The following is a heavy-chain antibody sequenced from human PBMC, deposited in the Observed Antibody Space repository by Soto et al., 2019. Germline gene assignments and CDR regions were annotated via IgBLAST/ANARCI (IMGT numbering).Heavy chain of an antibody. D-gene: IGHD2-15*01. CDR3: ASWLKGPDIGNYYYGMDV. CDR2: IMPIFRAP. Sequence: QVQLVQSGAEVKKPGSSVKVSCKASGGAFSDYAFSWVRQAPGQGLEWLGGIMPIFRAPDYAQKFQGRVTITADEFTRTAYMAMNSRRSEDTAVYYCASWLKGPDIGNYYYGMDVWGQGTTVTVS. V-gene: IGHV1-69*12. CDR1: GGAFSDYA. J-gene: IGHJ6*02.